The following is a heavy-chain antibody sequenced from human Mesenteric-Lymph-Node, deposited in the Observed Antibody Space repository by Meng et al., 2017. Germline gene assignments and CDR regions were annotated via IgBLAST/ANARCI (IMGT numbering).Heavy chain of an antibody. CDR1: GYTFTSYG. CDR2: VIPVFGTA. J-gene: IGHJ6*02. Sequence: SVKVSCKASGYTFTSYGISWVRQAPGQGLEWMGGVIPVFGTATYAQKFQGRLTITADDSTSTAYMELSSLRSEDTAVYYCARGGYSYGHVTVYYYGLDVWGQGTTVTVSS. D-gene: IGHD5-18*01. V-gene: IGHV1-69*13. CDR3: ARGGYSYGHVTVYYYGLDV.